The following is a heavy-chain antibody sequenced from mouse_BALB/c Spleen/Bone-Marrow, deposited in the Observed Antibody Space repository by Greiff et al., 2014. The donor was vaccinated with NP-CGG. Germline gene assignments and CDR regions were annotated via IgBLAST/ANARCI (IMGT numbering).Heavy chain of an antibody. CDR3: ARKKRNYGNYYWFPY. J-gene: IGHJ3*01. V-gene: IGHV1-69*01. D-gene: IGHD2-1*01. Sequence: QVQLQQSGAELVMPGASVKMSCKASGYTFTDYWIHWVKQRPGQGLEWIGAIDTSDSYASYNQKFKGKATLTVDESSSSAYMQLNSLTSEVSAVYYCARKKRNYGNYYWFPYWGQGTLVTGSA. CDR2: IDTSDSYA. CDR1: GYTFTDYW.